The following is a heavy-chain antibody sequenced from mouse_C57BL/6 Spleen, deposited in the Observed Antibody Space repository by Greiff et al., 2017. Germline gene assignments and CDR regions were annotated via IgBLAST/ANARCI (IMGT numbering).Heavy chain of an antibody. D-gene: IGHD2-3*01. CDR1: GFTFSDYG. J-gene: IGHJ4*01. CDR3: ARDGYYVSYAMDY. V-gene: IGHV5-17*01. Sequence: EVKLVESGGGLVKPGGSLKLSCAASGFTFSDYGMHWVRQAPEKGLEWVAYISSGSSTIYYAGTVKGRFTISRDNAKTTLFLQMTSLRSEDTAMYYCARDGYYVSYAMDYWGQGTSVTVSS. CDR2: ISSGSSTI.